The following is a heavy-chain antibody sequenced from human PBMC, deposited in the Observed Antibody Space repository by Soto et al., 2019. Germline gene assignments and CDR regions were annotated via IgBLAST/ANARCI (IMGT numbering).Heavy chain of an antibody. CDR1: GFTFSSYG. CDR3: AKPVWFGEFVGYFDY. Sequence: GGSLRLSCAASGFTFSSYGMHWVRQAPGKGLEWVAVISYDGSNKYYADSVKGRFTISRDNSKNTLYLQMNSLRAEDTAVYYCAKPVWFGEFVGYFDYWGQGTLVTVSS. D-gene: IGHD3-10*01. V-gene: IGHV3-30*18. J-gene: IGHJ4*02. CDR2: ISYDGSNK.